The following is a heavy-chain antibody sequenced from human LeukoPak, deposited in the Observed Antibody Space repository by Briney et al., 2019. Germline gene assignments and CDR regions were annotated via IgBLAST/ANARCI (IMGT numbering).Heavy chain of an antibody. Sequence: GGSLRLSCAASGFTFSSYGMSWVRQAPGKGLEWVSAISGSGGSTYYADSVKGRFTISRDNSKNTLYLQMNSLRAEDTAVYYCAKVSPSTYYYDSSGDLDAFDIWGQGTMVTVSS. J-gene: IGHJ3*02. D-gene: IGHD3-22*01. CDR3: AKVSPSTYYYDSSGDLDAFDI. V-gene: IGHV3-23*01. CDR1: GFTFSSYG. CDR2: ISGSGGST.